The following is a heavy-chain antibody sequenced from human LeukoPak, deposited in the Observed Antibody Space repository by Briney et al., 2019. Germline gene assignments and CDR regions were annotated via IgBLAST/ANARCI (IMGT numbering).Heavy chain of an antibody. CDR2: VSSHGNDG. D-gene: IGHD5-24*01. CDR3: TRDASNFNDSDY. CDR1: EFSFGHFA. J-gene: IGHJ4*02. V-gene: IGHV3-30*01. Sequence: GGSLRLSCAVSEFSFGHFAMHWVRQAPGKGLEWLAVVSSHGNDGYYADSVKGRFTISRDNSKSTLYLQIDSLRPDDTAIYYCTRDASNFNDSDYWGQGTLVTVSS.